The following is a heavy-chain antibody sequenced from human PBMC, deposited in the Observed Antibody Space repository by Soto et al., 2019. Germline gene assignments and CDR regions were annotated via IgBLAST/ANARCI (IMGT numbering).Heavy chain of an antibody. V-gene: IGHV1-69*13. Sequence: QVQLVQSGAEVKKPGASVKVSCKASGYTFTSYGISWVRQAPGQGLEWMGGIIPIFGTANYAQKFQGRVTITADESTSTAYMELSSLRSEDTAVYYCASPSSGYYLFDYWGQGTLVTVSS. CDR2: IIPIFGTA. CDR1: GYTFTSYG. J-gene: IGHJ4*02. CDR3: ASPSSGYYLFDY. D-gene: IGHD3-22*01.